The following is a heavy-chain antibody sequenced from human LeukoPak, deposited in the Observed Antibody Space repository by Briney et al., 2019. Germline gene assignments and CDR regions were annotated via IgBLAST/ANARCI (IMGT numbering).Heavy chain of an antibody. CDR3: AKDLMIVVVITTWYFDY. D-gene: IGHD3-22*01. V-gene: IGHV4-59*01. CDR1: GGSISSYY. J-gene: IGHJ4*02. Sequence: PSETLSLTCTVSGGSISSYYWSWIRQPPGKGLEWIGYIYYSGSTNYNPSLKSRVTISVDTSKNQFSLKLSSVTAADTAVYYCAKDLMIVVVITTWYFDYWGQGTLVTVSS. CDR2: IYYSGST.